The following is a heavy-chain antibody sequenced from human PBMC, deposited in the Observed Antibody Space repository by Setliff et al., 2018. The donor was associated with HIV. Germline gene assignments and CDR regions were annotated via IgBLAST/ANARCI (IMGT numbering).Heavy chain of an antibody. Sequence: GGSLRLSCAASGFTFSNAWMNWVRQAPGKGLEWVGRIKSKTDGGTSDYAAHVKVSFTISRDDSKTTLYLQLTSLRAEDTAVYYCARGPQYNLWGGYLGLWGQGTLVTVSS. CDR2: IKSKTDGGTS. J-gene: IGHJ4*02. D-gene: IGHD3-3*01. CDR3: ARGPQYNLWGGYLGL. CDR1: GFTFSNAW. V-gene: IGHV3-15*05.